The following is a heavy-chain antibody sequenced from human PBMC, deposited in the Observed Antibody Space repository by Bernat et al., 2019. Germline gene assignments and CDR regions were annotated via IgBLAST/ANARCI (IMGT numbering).Heavy chain of an antibody. CDR2: IYTSGST. CDR1: GGSISSGSYY. D-gene: IGHD3-22*01. Sequence: QVQLQESGPGLVKPSQTLSLTCTVSGGSISSGSYYWSWIRQPAGKGLEWIGRIYTSGSTNYNPSLKSRVTISVDTSKSQVSLKLSSVTAADTAVYYCARDRAMYYYDSSGYSNDAFDIWGQGTMVTVPS. J-gene: IGHJ3*02. CDR3: ARDRAMYYYDSSGYSNDAFDI. V-gene: IGHV4-61*02.